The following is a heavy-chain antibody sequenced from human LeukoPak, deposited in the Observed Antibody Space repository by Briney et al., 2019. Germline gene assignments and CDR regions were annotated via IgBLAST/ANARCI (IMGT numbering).Heavy chain of an antibody. Sequence: PGGSLRLSCAASGFTFSSYAMSWVRQAPGKGLEWVSANSGSGDSTYYADSVKGRFTISRDNSKNTLYLQMNSLRAEDTAVYYCAKPCRSGLSPFDAFDIWGQGTMVTASS. CDR3: AKPCRSGLSPFDAFDI. V-gene: IGHV3-23*01. D-gene: IGHD6-19*01. CDR1: GFTFSSYA. J-gene: IGHJ3*02. CDR2: NSGSGDST.